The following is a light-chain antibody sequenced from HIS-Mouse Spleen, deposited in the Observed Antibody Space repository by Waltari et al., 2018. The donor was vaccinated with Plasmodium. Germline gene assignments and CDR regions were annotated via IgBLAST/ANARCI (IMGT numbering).Light chain of an antibody. J-gene: IGLJ2*01. CDR2: EVS. CDR3: SSYAGSNNLV. Sequence: QSALTQPPSASGSPGQSVTISCTGTSSAVGGYHSVPWYQHHPGKAPKLIISEVSKRPSGVPDRFSGSKSGNTASLTVSGLQAEDEADYYCSSYAGSNNLVFGGGTKLTVL. V-gene: IGLV2-8*01. CDR1: SSAVGGYHS.